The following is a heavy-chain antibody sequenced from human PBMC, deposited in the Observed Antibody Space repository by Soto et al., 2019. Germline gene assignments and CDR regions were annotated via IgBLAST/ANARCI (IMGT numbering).Heavy chain of an antibody. V-gene: IGHV1-2*04. CDR2: INPNSGGT. J-gene: IGHJ6*02. D-gene: IGHD3-22*01. CDR1: GYTFTGYY. Sequence: QVQLVQSGAEVKKPGASVKVSCKASGYTFTGYYMHWVRQAPGQGLEWMGWINPNSGGTNYAQKFQGWVTMTRDTSISTAYMELSRLRSDDTAVYYCARDRGYNDYYYGMDVWGQGTTVTVSS. CDR3: ARDRGYNDYYYGMDV.